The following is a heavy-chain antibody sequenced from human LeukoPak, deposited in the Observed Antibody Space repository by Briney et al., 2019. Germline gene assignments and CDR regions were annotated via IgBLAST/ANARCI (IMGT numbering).Heavy chain of an antibody. CDR2: IYYSGST. D-gene: IGHD6-13*01. CDR3: ARASGVGEQQLVLGY. V-gene: IGHV4-31*03. J-gene: IGHJ4*02. Sequence: SQTLSLTCTVSGGSISSGGYYWSWIRQHPGKGLEWIGYIYYSGSTYYNPSLKSRVTISVDKSKNQFSLKLSSVTAADTAVYYCARASGVGEQQLVLGYWGQGTLVTVSS. CDR1: GGSISSGGYY.